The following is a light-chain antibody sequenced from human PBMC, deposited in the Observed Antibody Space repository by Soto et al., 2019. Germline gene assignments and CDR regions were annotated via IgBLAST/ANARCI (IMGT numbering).Light chain of an antibody. J-gene: IGKJ3*01. CDR3: QHSDHLPL. Sequence: DIQMTQSPPYVSASIVERVTITCQASHDIGNYLNWYQHKPGKAPNLVIYGAFNLETWVPSRFSGGGSGTDFTFTISSLRPEDIATYYCQHSDHLPLFGPGTKVDF. CDR2: GAF. CDR1: HDIGNY. V-gene: IGKV1-33*01.